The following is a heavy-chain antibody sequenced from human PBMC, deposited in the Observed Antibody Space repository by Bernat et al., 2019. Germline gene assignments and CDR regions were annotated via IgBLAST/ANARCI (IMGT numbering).Heavy chain of an antibody. J-gene: IGHJ4*02. CDR2: ISGSGGNT. V-gene: IGHV3-23*01. Sequence: EVQLLESGGGLVQPGGSLRLSCAASGFTFSTYAISWVRQSPGKGLEWVSTISGSGGNTYYADSVKGRFTMSRDNPKNTLYVQMNSLRAEDTAVYYCAKGRGYSRYDELDYWGQGTLDTVSS. CDR1: GFTFSTYA. CDR3: AKGRGYSRYDELDY. D-gene: IGHD5-12*01.